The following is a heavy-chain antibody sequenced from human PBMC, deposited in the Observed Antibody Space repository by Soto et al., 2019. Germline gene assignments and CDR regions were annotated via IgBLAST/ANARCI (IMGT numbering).Heavy chain of an antibody. Sequence: EVHLLESGGGLVQPGGSLRLSCAASGFTFTSHAMTWVRQAPGKGLDWVSGISGSGGATYYADSVKGRFPISKDNSKNTLHMQMNILRAEDTAVYYCAKGRFYGNLNGNWFDSWGQGTLVTVSS. CDR1: GFTFTSHA. J-gene: IGHJ5*01. CDR3: AKGRFYGNLNGNWFDS. D-gene: IGHD2-8*01. V-gene: IGHV3-23*01. CDR2: ISGSGGAT.